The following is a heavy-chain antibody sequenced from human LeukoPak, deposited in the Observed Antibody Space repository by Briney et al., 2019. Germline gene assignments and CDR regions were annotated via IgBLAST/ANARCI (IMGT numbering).Heavy chain of an antibody. CDR3: AAYGSGSPPYHFDY. V-gene: IGHV3-23*01. CDR1: GFTFSSYW. Sequence: GGSLRLSCAASGFTFSSYWMSWVRQAPGKGLEWVSGISGSGDSTYYADSVKGRFTISRDNSKTTSYMQMNSLRAEDTAVYYCAAYGSGSPPYHFDYWGQGTLVTVSS. CDR2: ISGSGDST. D-gene: IGHD3-10*01. J-gene: IGHJ4*02.